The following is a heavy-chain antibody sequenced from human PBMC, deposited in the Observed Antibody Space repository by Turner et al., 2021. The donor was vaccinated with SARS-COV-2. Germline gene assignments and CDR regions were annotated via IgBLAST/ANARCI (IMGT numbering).Heavy chain of an antibody. V-gene: IGHV3-23*01. CDR1: GFTFNNFA. CDR3: AKHQYNNGFVEGYFDS. Sequence: EVQLLESGGDFVQPGRCLRLSCTASGFTFNNFAMNWVRQAPGKGLEWVSCIDVNGDITEYADSVKGRFTISRDNSRNTVYLQMSNLRAEDTAFYYCAKHQYNNGFVEGYFDSWGRGTRVTVSA. J-gene: IGHJ4*03. D-gene: IGHD5-12*01. CDR2: IDVNGDIT.